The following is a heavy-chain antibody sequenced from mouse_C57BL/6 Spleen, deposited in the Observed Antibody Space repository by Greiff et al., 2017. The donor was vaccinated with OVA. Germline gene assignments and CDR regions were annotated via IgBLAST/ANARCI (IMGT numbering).Heavy chain of an antibody. V-gene: IGHV1-18*01. CDR1: GYTFTDYN. J-gene: IGHJ1*03. CDR2: INPNNGGT. Sequence: VQLKESGPELVKPGASVKIPCKASGYTFTDYNMDWVKQSHGKSLEWIGDINPNNGGTIYNQKFKGKATLTVDKSSSTAYMELRSLTSEDTAVYYCARKLRYLNWYFDVWGTGTTVTVSS. CDR3: ARKLRYLNWYFDV. D-gene: IGHD1-1*01.